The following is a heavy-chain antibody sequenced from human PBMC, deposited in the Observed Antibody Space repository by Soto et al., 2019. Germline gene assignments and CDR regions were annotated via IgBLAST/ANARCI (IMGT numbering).Heavy chain of an antibody. CDR1: GFTFSHYP. CDR3: ARVRVVLDY. J-gene: IGHJ4*02. CDR2: ISFDGSNK. V-gene: IGHV3-30*04. Sequence: PGGSLRLSCAASGFTFSHYPMHWVRQAPGKGLEWVAVISFDGSNKFYADSVKGRFTISKDNSQNTLYLQMNDLRHEDTAVYYCARVRVVLDYWGQGTLVTVSS. D-gene: IGHD2-15*01.